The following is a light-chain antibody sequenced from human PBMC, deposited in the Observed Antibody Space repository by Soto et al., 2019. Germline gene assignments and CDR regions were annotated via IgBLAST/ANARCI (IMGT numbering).Light chain of an antibody. J-gene: IGKJ3*01. CDR2: DAS. V-gene: IGKV3-11*01. Sequence: EIVLTQSPATLSLSPGERATLSCRASQSVSSYLAWYQQKPGQAPRLLIYDASNRATGIPARFSGGGSGTDFTLTISSLEPEDFAVYYCQQYDDFPSFGPGTKVDI. CDR3: QQYDDFPS. CDR1: QSVSSY.